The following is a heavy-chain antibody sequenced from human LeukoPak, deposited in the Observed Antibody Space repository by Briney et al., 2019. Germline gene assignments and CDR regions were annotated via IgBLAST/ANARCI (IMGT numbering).Heavy chain of an antibody. J-gene: IGHJ4*02. CDR1: GFTFSSYW. Sequence: TGGSLRLSCAGSGFTFSSYWMSWVRQAPGKGLEWVANIKQHGSEKYYVDSVKGRFTISRDDAKNSLYLQMNSLRAEDTAVYYCARSWPFDYWGQGTLVTVSS. CDR2: IKQHGSEK. D-gene: IGHD5-12*01. V-gene: IGHV3-7*01. CDR3: ARSWPFDY.